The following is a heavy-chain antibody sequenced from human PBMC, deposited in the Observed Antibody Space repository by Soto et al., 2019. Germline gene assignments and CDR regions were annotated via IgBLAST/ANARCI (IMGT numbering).Heavy chain of an antibody. J-gene: IGHJ4*02. Sequence: LQISCKASGYTFSTYWIAWVRQLPGKGLEWMGIIFPHDSDTRYSPSLQGQVTISADRATNTAYLQWNTLKASNTAIYYCARAGYCSSGLCYGFDYWGQGALVTVSS. CDR2: IFPHDSDT. CDR3: ARAGYCSSGLCYGFDY. V-gene: IGHV5-51*01. CDR1: GYTFSTYW. D-gene: IGHD2-8*01.